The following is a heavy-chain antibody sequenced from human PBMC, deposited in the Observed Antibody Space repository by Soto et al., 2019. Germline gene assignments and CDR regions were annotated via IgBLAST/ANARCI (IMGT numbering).Heavy chain of an antibody. Sequence: KTSETLSLTCAVSGYSISSGYYWGWIRQPPGKGLEWIGSIYHSGSTYYNPSLKSRVTISVDTSKNQFSLKLSSVTAADTAVYYCARDSNYDFWSGYYTNNWFDPWGQGTLVTVS. V-gene: IGHV4-38-2*02. J-gene: IGHJ5*02. CDR3: ARDSNYDFWSGYYTNNWFDP. CDR2: IYHSGST. D-gene: IGHD3-3*01. CDR1: GYSISSGYY.